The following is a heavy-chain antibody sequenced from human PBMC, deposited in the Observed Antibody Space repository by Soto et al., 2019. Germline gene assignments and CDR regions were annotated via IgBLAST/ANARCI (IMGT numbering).Heavy chain of an antibody. J-gene: IGHJ6*02. CDR2: IDPSDSYT. V-gene: IGHV5-10-1*01. CDR1: GYSFTSYW. CDR3: ASPLYSSSSNSGMDV. Sequence: GESLKISCKGSGYSFTSYWISWVRQMPGKGLEWMGRIDPSDSYTNYSPSFQGHVTISADKSISTAYLQWSSLKASDTAMYYCASPLYSSSSNSGMDVWGQGTTVTVS. D-gene: IGHD6-6*01.